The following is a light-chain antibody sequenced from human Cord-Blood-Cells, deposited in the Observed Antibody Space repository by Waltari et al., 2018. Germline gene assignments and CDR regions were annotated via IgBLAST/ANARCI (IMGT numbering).Light chain of an antibody. CDR2: GAS. CDR1: QSVSSN. J-gene: IGKJ2*01. V-gene: IGKV3-15*01. Sequence: EIVMTQSPATLSVSPGERATLSCRASQSVSSNLAWYQQKPGQAPRRFIYGASTRATGIPARFSGSGSGTAFTLTISSLQSEDFAIYYCQQYNNWPPMYTFGQGTKLEIK. CDR3: QQYNNWPPMYT.